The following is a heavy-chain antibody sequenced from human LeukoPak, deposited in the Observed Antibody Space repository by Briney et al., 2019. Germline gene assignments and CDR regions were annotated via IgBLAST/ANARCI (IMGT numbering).Heavy chain of an antibody. Sequence: ASVKVSCKASGYTLTSYGISWVRQAPEQGLEWMGWISAYNGNTNYAQKLQGRVTMTTDTSTSTAYMELRSLRSDDTAVYYCARVGHRYYDFWSGYRQYYFDYWGQGTLVTISS. V-gene: IGHV1-18*01. CDR3: ARVGHRYYDFWSGYRQYYFDY. CDR1: GYTLTSYG. CDR2: ISAYNGNT. D-gene: IGHD3-3*01. J-gene: IGHJ4*02.